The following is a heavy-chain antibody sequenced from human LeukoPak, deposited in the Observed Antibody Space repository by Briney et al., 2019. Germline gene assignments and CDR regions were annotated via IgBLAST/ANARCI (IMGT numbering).Heavy chain of an antibody. CDR3: ARANPPAISFFDY. Sequence: PGGSLRLSCAASGFTFSGYSMNWVRQVPGKGLEWVSSISSSSSSIYCADSVKGRFTISRDNAKNSLYLQMNSLRAEDTAVYYCARANPPAISFFDYWGQGTLVTVSS. J-gene: IGHJ4*02. D-gene: IGHD3-9*01. V-gene: IGHV3-21*01. CDR1: GFTFSGYS. CDR2: ISSSSSSI.